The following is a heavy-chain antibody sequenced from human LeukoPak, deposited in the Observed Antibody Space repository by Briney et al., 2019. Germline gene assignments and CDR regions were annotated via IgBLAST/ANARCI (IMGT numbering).Heavy chain of an antibody. Sequence: PGGSLXLSCAASGFTFSSYSMNWVRQAPGKGLEGVSYISSSSSTIYYADSVKGRFTISRDNAKNSLYLQMNSLRAEDTAVYYCVRDLEQWLRSSEYWGQGTLVTVSS. V-gene: IGHV3-48*04. CDR3: VRDLEQWLRSSEY. CDR1: GFTFSSYS. CDR2: ISSSSSTI. D-gene: IGHD6-19*01. J-gene: IGHJ4*02.